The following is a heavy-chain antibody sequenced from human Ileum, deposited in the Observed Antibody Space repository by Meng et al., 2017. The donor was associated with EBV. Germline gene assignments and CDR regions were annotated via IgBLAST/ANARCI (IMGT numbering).Heavy chain of an antibody. CDR3: AKRAGQQMVNWKFDL. Sequence: EVQVVESXXGXAXXGGXLRLSCAASGFLFSDYAMTWVRQAPGKGLECVSTIDKSGAYTFYADSVKGRFTISRDNSKNTLHLQINSLRAGDTAVYYCAKRAGQQMVNWKFDLWGRGTLVTVSS. J-gene: IGHJ2*01. D-gene: IGHD2-8*01. CDR1: GFLFSDYA. V-gene: IGHV3-23*04. CDR2: IDKSGAYT.